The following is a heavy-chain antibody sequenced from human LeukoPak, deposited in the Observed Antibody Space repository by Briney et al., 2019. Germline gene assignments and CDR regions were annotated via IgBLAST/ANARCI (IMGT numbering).Heavy chain of an antibody. V-gene: IGHV3-49*04. J-gene: IGHJ4*02. D-gene: IGHD4-17*01. Sequence: GGSLRLSCTASGFTFGDYAMSWVRQAPGKGLEWVGFIRSKAYGGTTEYAASVKGRFTISRDDSKSIAYLQMNSLKTEDTAVYYGTRSPIYGDYVNWGQGTLVTVSS. CDR1: GFTFGDYA. CDR2: IRSKAYGGTT. CDR3: TRSPIYGDYVN.